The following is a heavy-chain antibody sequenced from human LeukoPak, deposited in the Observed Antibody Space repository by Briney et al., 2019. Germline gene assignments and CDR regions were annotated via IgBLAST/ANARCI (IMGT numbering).Heavy chain of an antibody. D-gene: IGHD3-10*01. J-gene: IGHJ4*02. Sequence: GGSLRLSCAASGFTFSSYSMHWVRQAPGKGPEYISAISSNGGSTYYANSVKGRFTISRDNSKNTLYLQMGSLRAEDMAVYYCAREGVYKYYFDYWGQGTLVTVSS. CDR2: ISSNGGST. V-gene: IGHV3-64*01. CDR3: AREGVYKYYFDY. CDR1: GFTFSSYS.